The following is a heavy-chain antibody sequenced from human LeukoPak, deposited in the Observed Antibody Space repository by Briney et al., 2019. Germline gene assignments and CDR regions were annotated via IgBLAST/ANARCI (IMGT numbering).Heavy chain of an antibody. CDR3: ARDRTMVRANWFDP. D-gene: IGHD3-10*01. CDR2: INPNSGGT. Sequence: GASVKVSCKASGYTFTSYGISWVRQAPGQGLEWMGWINPNSGGTNYAQKFQGRVTMTRDTSISTAYMELSRLRSDDTAVYYCARDRTMVRANWFDPWGQGTLVTVSS. J-gene: IGHJ5*02. CDR1: GYTFTSYG. V-gene: IGHV1-2*02.